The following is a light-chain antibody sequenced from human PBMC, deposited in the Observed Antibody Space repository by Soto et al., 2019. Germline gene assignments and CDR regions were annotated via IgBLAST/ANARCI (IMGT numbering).Light chain of an antibody. CDR3: QHYGSSPPLT. J-gene: IGKJ1*01. V-gene: IGKV3-20*01. Sequence: EIVLTQSPGTLSLSPGDRATLSCRASQSVSSSYLAWYQQQPGQAPRLLIYGASSRATGIPDRFRGSGSGTDLALTISRLEPEDFAVYYCQHYGSSPPLTFGQGTKVEIK. CDR2: GAS. CDR1: QSVSSSY.